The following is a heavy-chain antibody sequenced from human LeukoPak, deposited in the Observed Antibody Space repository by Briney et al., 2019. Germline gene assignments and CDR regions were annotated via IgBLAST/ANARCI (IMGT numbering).Heavy chain of an antibody. CDR2: IYYSGST. CDR1: GGSISSYY. J-gene: IGHJ4*02. V-gene: IGHV4-59*12. Sequence: PSETLSLTCTVSGGSISSYYWSWIRQPPGKGLEWIGYIYYSGSTNYNPSLKSRVTISVDTSKNQFSLKLSSVTAADTAVYYCARGLGGWVTSYFDYWGQGTLVTVSS. D-gene: IGHD6-19*01. CDR3: ARGLGGWVTSYFDY.